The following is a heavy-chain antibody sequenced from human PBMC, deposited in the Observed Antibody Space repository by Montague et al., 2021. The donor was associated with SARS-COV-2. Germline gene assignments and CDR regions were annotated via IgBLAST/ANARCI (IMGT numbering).Heavy chain of an antibody. D-gene: IGHD7-27*01. CDR1: GGSFSPYY. Sequence: SETLSLTCAVSGGSFSPYYWTWVRQPPGKGLEWIGEISQGGNTKYNPSLQSRVSISLDTSRNQFSLKLSCVTAADTAIYCCARLGDGIVPSPLLGLGPYYSFYYMDVWGKGTAVTISS. CDR3: ARLGDGIVPSPLLGLGPYYSFYYMDV. J-gene: IGHJ6*03. CDR2: ISQGGNT. V-gene: IGHV4-34*01.